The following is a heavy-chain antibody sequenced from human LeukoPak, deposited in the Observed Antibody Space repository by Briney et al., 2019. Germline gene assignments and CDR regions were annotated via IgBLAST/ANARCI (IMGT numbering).Heavy chain of an antibody. D-gene: IGHD1-1*01. J-gene: IGHJ4*02. CDR2: IFYNGPT. CDR1: GGSISSDYY. V-gene: IGHV4-39*01. Sequence: SETLSLTCTVSGGSISSDYYWGWIRQPPGKGLEFIGSIFYNGPTHYNPSLKSRVTMSVDTSKNQFSLTLGSVTDADTAVYYCASRTQRHERGAFFDYWGQGTLVTVSS. CDR3: ASRTQRHERGAFFDY.